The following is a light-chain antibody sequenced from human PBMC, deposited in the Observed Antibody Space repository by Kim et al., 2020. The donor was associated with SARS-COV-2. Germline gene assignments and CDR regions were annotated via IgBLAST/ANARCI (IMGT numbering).Light chain of an antibody. V-gene: IGLV2-8*01. CDR3: CSYAGSSNLV. Sequence: GQSVTISCTGTSSDVGGYNYVSWYRQHPGNVPKLIIFEVNKRPSGVPDRFSGSKSGNTASLTVSGLQAEDEADYYCCSYAGSSNLVFGGGTQLTVL. CDR2: EVN. J-gene: IGLJ2*01. CDR1: SSDVGGYNY.